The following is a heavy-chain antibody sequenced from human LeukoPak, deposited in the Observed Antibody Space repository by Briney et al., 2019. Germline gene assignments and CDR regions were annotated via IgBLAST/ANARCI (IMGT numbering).Heavy chain of an antibody. Sequence: GGSLRLSCAASGFTFSNFAMSWVRQAPGKGLECVSLISANGGATYYVDSVKGRFTISRDNSKSTLYLQMNSLRADDTAVYYCAKASGSPYYFDYWGQGTLVTVSS. V-gene: IGHV3-23*01. J-gene: IGHJ4*02. CDR3: AKASGSPYYFDY. CDR1: GFTFSNFA. CDR2: ISANGGAT. D-gene: IGHD3-10*01.